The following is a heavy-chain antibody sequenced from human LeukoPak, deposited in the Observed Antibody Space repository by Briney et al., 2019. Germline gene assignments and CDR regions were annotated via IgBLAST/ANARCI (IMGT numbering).Heavy chain of an antibody. Sequence: GGSLRLSCAASGFTFSSYAMHWVRQTPGKGLERVAVISYDGSNKYYADSVKGRFTISRDNSKNTLYLEMNSVRAEDTAVYYCATLPYSYDCSGSYYFDYWGQGTLVTVSS. CDR1: GFTFSSYA. V-gene: IGHV3-30*04. J-gene: IGHJ4*02. CDR3: ATLPYSYDCSGSYYFDY. D-gene: IGHD3-22*01. CDR2: ISYDGSNK.